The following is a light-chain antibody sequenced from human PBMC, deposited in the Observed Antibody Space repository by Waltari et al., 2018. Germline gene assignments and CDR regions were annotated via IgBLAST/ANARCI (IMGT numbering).Light chain of an antibody. CDR3: QQYYTTPLT. CDR2: WAS. V-gene: IGKV4-1*01. J-gene: IGKJ4*01. CDR1: QSVLYSSNNKNY. Sequence: DIVMTQSPDSMTVSLGERATINCRSSQSVLYSSNNKNYLAWYQQKPGQAPKLLIYWASTREFGVPDRFSGSGSGTDFSLTISSLQAEDVAIYYCQQYYTTPLTFGGGTKVQIK.